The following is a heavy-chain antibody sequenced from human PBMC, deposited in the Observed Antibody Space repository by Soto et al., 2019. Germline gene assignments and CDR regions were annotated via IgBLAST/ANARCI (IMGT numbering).Heavy chain of an antibody. D-gene: IGHD6-13*01. Sequence: GGSLRLSCAGSGFSFSDHYMDWVRQAPGKGLEWVGRSRSKPKKYTTEYATSVKGRFTISRDDSKNSLYLQMNSLKNEDTAVYYCARISAATSNAFDIWGQGTMVTVSS. CDR1: GFSFSDHY. J-gene: IGHJ3*02. CDR2: SRSKPKKYTT. CDR3: ARISAATSNAFDI. V-gene: IGHV3-72*01.